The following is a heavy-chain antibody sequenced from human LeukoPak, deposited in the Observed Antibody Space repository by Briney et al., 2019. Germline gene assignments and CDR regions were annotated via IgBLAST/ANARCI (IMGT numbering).Heavy chain of an antibody. J-gene: IGHJ4*02. V-gene: IGHV1-69*13. D-gene: IGHD2-2*01. CDR2: IIPIFGTA. CDR1: GYTFTGYY. CDR3: APYCSSTSCQLN. Sequence: SVKVSCKASGYTFTGYYMHWVRQAPGQGLEWMGGIIPIFGTANYAQKFQGRVTITADESTSTAYMELSSLRSEDTAVYYCAPYCSSTSCQLNWGQGTLVTVSS.